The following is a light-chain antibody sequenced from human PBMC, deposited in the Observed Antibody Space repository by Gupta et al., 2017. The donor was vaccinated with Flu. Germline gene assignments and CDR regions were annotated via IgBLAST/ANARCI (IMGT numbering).Light chain of an antibody. CDR3: SSYTNTNTVVV. V-gene: IGLV2-14*01. Sequence: YAVPPPPSASACPGQSIAISSSANSSDVGGYDYVAWCQQHPGTAPKLMIFEVSRRPSGIFDRCSGSKSGNTASLTISGLLAEDEAYYYCSSYTNTNTVVVFGGGTRLTVL. CDR1: SSDVGGYDY. J-gene: IGLJ2*01. CDR2: EVS.